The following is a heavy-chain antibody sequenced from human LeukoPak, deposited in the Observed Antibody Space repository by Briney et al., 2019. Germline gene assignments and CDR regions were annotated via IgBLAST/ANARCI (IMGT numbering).Heavy chain of an antibody. J-gene: IGHJ4*02. V-gene: IGHV3-53*01. CDR2: IHNDGST. D-gene: IGHD3-3*02. Sequence: GGSLRLSCAASGFIVSSNYTTWVRQAPGKGLEWVSVIHNDGSTYYADSVKGRFTISRDNSKNTLYFQMNSLTVEDTAVYYCAALARDYWGQGTLVTVSS. CDR1: GFIVSSNY. CDR3: AALARDY.